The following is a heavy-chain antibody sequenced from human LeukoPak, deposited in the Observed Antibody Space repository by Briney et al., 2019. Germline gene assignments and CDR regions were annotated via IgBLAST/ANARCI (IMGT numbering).Heavy chain of an antibody. CDR2: IIPIFGTA. V-gene: IGHV1-69*13. J-gene: IGHJ4*02. D-gene: IGHD2-21*02. CDR3: AREVGDSVVTFDY. CDR1: GGTFSSYA. Sequence: SVKVSCKASGGTFSSYAISWVRQAPGQGLEWMGGIIPIFGTANYAQKFQGRVTITADESTSTAYMELSSLRSEDTAVYYCAREVGDSVVTFDYWGQGILVTVSS.